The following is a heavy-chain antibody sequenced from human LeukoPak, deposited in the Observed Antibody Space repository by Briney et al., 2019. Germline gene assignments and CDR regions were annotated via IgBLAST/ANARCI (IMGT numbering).Heavy chain of an antibody. D-gene: IGHD6-13*01. CDR3: ARRAIAAVNGMDV. CDR1: GYSFTSYW. V-gene: IGHV5-51*01. Sequence: GESLKISCKGSGYSFTSYWIGWVRQMPGKGLEWMGIIYPGDSDTRYSPSFQGQVTVSADKSISTAYLQWSSLKASDTAMYYCARRAIAAVNGMDVWGQGTTVTVSS. J-gene: IGHJ6*02. CDR2: IYPGDSDT.